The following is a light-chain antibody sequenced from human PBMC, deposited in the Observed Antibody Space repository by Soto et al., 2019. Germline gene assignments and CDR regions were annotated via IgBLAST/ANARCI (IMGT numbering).Light chain of an antibody. CDR1: SSDVGGYNS. V-gene: IGLV2-8*01. CDR2: EVN. J-gene: IGLJ2*01. Sequence: HSALTQPPSASGSPGQSVTISCTGTSSDVGGYNSVSWYQQHPDKAPKLMIYEVNKRPSGVPDRFSGSKSGNTASLTVSWLQAEDEADYYCSSYAGSNNVLFGGGTKLTVL. CDR3: SSYAGSNNVL.